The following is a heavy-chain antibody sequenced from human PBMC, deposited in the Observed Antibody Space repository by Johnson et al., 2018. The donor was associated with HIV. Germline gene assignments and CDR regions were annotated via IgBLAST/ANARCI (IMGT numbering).Heavy chain of an antibody. CDR1: GFTFSSYE. D-gene: IGHD2-15*01. CDR3: AKLRPDRSGHRAFDI. Sequence: VQLVESGGGLEHPGGSLRLSCAASGFTFSSYEMNWVRQAPGKGLEWVAYMSSSGSTIYYADSVKGRFTISRDNAKNSLYLQMNSLRAEDTALYYCAKLRPDRSGHRAFDIWGQGTMVTVSS. J-gene: IGHJ3*02. CDR2: MSSSGSTI. V-gene: IGHV3-48*03.